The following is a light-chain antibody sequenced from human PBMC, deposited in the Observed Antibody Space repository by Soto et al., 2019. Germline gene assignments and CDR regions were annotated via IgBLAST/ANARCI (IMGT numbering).Light chain of an antibody. CDR1: RRDIGVYNY. V-gene: IGLV2-14*01. Sequence: QSALTQPASVSGSPGQSITISCTGTRRDIGVYNYVSWYQQYPGKAPKLMIYGVSNRPSGVSNRFYGSKSGKTASLTISGLQPEDEADYYCSSYTSSSTLVFGGGTKLTVL. CDR2: GVS. J-gene: IGLJ3*02. CDR3: SSYTSSSTLV.